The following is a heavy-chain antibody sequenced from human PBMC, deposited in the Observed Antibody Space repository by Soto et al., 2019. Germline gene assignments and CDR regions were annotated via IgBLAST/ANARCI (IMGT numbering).Heavy chain of an antibody. V-gene: IGHV4-30-2*01. Sequence: SETLSLTCAVSGGSISSGGYSWSWIRQPPGKGLEWIGYIYHSGSTYYNPSLKSRVTISVDRSKNQFSLKLSSVTAADTAVYYCARAYYDSSGYYYEPNDAFDIWGQGTMVTVSS. CDR2: IYHSGST. J-gene: IGHJ3*02. CDR3: ARAYYDSSGYYYEPNDAFDI. D-gene: IGHD3-22*01. CDR1: GGSISSGGYS.